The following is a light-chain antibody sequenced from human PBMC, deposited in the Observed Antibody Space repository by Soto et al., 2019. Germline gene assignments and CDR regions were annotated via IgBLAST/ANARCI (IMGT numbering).Light chain of an antibody. CDR1: SSDVGGYNF. J-gene: IGLJ1*01. Sequence: QSALTQPPSASGSPGRSVTISCTGTSSDVGGYNFVSWYQQHPGKAPKLLVYEVYKRPSGVPDRFSGSKSGNRASLTVSGLQAEDEADYYCSSYAHGSTYVFGTGTKLTVL. CDR3: SSYAHGSTYV. V-gene: IGLV2-8*01. CDR2: EVY.